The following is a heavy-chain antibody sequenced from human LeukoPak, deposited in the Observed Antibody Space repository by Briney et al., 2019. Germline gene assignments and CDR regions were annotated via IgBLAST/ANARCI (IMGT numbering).Heavy chain of an antibody. CDR2: IREDGGAI. CDR1: GFTFTSHW. V-gene: IGHV3-7*04. Sequence: GGSLRLSCVASGFTFTSHWMTWVRQAPGKGLEWVANIREDGGAIYYLDSVKGRFTISRDNAKNSLYLQMNSLRAEDTAVYYCARGVYAFDIWGQGTMVTVSS. CDR3: ARGVYAFDI. J-gene: IGHJ3*02. D-gene: IGHD5/OR15-5a*01.